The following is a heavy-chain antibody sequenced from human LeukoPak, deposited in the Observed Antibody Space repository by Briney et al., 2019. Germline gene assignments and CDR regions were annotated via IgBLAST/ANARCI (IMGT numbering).Heavy chain of an antibody. CDR2: IKQDASDK. Sequence: GGSLRLSCAASGFTFSNYWVTWVRQAPGKGLEWVANIKQDASDKFYVDSVKGRFTISRDNTKNSLYLQMNSLRAEDTAVYYCARLIMVRGVLSDYYHYYMDVWGKGTTVTISS. V-gene: IGHV3-7*01. J-gene: IGHJ6*03. CDR1: GFTFSNYW. D-gene: IGHD3-10*01. CDR3: ARLIMVRGVLSDYYHYYMDV.